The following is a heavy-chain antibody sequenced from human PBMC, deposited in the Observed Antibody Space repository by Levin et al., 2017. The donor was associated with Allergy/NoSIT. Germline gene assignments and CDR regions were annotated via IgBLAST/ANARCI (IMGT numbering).Heavy chain of an antibody. D-gene: IGHD6-19*01. V-gene: IGHV3-21*01. CDR1: GFSFSGYN. CDR2: ISSNSVYI. Sequence: GGSLRLSCAASGFSFSGYNMNWVRQAPGKGLEWVASISSNSVYIFYADSLKGRFPIPRDNAKNSLYLQVNSLRVEDTAVYYCASGGSGWPFDNWGQGTLVTVSS. CDR3: ASGGSGWPFDN. J-gene: IGHJ4*02.